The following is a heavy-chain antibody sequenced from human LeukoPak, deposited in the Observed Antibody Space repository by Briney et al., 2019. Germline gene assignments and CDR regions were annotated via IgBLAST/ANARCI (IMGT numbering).Heavy chain of an antibody. CDR1: GGSFSSYY. CDR3: ARGPTNNLAEPNWFDP. CDR2: INHSGST. Sequence: SETLSLTCAVYGGSFSSYYWSWIRQPPGKGLEWIGEINHSGSTNYNPSLKSRVTISVDTSKNQFSLKLSSVTAADTAVYYCARGPTNNLAEPNWFDPWGRGTLVTVSS. D-gene: IGHD1-20*01. V-gene: IGHV4-34*01. J-gene: IGHJ5*02.